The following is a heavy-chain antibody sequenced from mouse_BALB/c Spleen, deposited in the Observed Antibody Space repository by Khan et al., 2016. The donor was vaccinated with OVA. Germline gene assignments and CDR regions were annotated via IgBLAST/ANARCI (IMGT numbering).Heavy chain of an antibody. CDR1: GFTFTTYG. V-gene: IGHV5-6*01. J-gene: IGHJ3*01. Sequence: EVQLVESGRDLVKPGGSLKLSCAASGFTFTTYGMSWVRQAPDKRLEWVATVSTGGSYTYYPDSVKGRFTISRDNAKNTLYLQMSGLTSEDTAIFYCSRLAYYYDCEGFAYWGQGTLVTVSA. CDR3: SRLAYYYDCEGFAY. D-gene: IGHD1-1*01. CDR2: VSTGGSYT.